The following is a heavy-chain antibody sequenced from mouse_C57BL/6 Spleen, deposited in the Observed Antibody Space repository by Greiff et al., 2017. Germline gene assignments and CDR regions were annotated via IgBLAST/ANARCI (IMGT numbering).Heavy chain of an antibody. CDR1: GYTFTEYT. CDR2: FYPGSGSI. Sequence: LVKPGASVKLSCKASGYTFTEYTIHWVKQRSGQGLEWIGWFYPGSGSIKYNEKFKDKATLTADKSSSTVYMELSRLTSEDSAVYFCARHEHGIYDGYHYWYFDVWGTGTTVTVSS. CDR3: ARHEHGIYDGYHYWYFDV. J-gene: IGHJ1*03. V-gene: IGHV1-62-2*01. D-gene: IGHD2-3*01.